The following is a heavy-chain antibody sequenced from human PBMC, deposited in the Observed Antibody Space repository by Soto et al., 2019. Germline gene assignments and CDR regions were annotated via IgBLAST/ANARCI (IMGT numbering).Heavy chain of an antibody. CDR1: GYTFITYD. V-gene: IGHV1-8*01. CDR2: MNPSNGNA. CDR3: AREVVETSSLWLDP. Sequence: GASVKVSCKASGYTFITYDINWVRQATGQGLEWMGWMNPSNGNAGYAQKFQGRVSLTWDTSISTAYMQLNSLKIDDTAVYYCAREVVETSSLWLDPWGQGTLVTVSS. D-gene: IGHD6-6*01. J-gene: IGHJ5*02.